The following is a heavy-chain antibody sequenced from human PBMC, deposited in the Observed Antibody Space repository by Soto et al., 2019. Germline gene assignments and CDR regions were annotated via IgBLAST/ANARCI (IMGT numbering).Heavy chain of an antibody. CDR2: IYHSGST. Sequence: QVQLQESGPGLVKPSGTLSLTCAVSGGSISSSNWWSWVRQPPAKGTEWIGEIYHSGSTNYNPSLKSRVTISVYKSKDQFSLKLSSVTAADTAVYYCARVAVAGTRFDYWGQGTLVTVSS. CDR1: GGSISSSNW. V-gene: IGHV4-4*02. J-gene: IGHJ4*02. D-gene: IGHD6-19*01. CDR3: ARVAVAGTRFDY.